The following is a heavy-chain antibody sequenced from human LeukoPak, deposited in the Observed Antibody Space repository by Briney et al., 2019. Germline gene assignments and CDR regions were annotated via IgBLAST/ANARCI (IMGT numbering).Heavy chain of an antibody. D-gene: IGHD3/OR15-3a*01. Sequence: GGSLRLSCAAFGFTVSSNYMSWVRQAPGKGLEWVSIIYIGGSTYYADSVKGRFTISRDNSKNTLYLQMNSLRAEDTAVYYCAKQWRGTGDAFAFWGQGTMVIVSS. V-gene: IGHV3-66*01. CDR2: IYIGGST. J-gene: IGHJ3*01. CDR1: GFTVSSNY. CDR3: AKQWRGTGDAFAF.